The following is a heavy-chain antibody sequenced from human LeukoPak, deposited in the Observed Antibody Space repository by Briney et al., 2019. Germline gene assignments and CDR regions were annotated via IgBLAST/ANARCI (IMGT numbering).Heavy chain of an antibody. D-gene: IGHD3-22*01. J-gene: IGHJ4*02. CDR2: INPNSGGT. Sequence: ASVKVSCKASGYTFTGYYMRWVRQAPGQGLEWMGWINPNSGGTNYAQKFQGRVTMTRDTSISTAYMELSRLRSDDTAVYYCAAPDTYYYDSSGYYFQTWGQGTLVTVSS. CDR1: GYTFTGYY. V-gene: IGHV1-2*02. CDR3: AAPDTYYYDSSGYYFQT.